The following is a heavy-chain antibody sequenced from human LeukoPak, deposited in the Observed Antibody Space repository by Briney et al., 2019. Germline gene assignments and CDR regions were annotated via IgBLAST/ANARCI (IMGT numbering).Heavy chain of an antibody. CDR3: AKLGMEIHSSWPGSRNENWFDP. CDR1: GFNFRSYG. V-gene: IGHV3-30*18. J-gene: IGHJ5*02. Sequence: GGSLRLSCAASGFNFRSYGMQWVRQAPGKGLEWVTLISYDGTDKYYADSVKGRFTISRDNSKNTLYLQMNSLRAEDTAVYYCAKLGMEIHSSWPGSRNENWFDPWGQGTLVTVSS. CDR2: ISYDGTDK. D-gene: IGHD6-13*01.